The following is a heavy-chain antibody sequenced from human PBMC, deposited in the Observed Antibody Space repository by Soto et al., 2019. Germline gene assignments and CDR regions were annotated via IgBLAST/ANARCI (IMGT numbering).Heavy chain of an antibody. CDR1: RFSFSSYG. Sequence: GGSLRLSCAASRFSFSSYGMHWVRQAPGKGLEWVTVISHDGGIEYYADSVKGRFTISRDNSKNTLYLQMNSLRSEDTAVYYCARDPGIAVLLGYYYYYGMDVWGQGTTVTVSS. CDR2: ISHDGGIE. CDR3: ARDPGIAVLLGYYYYYGMDV. V-gene: IGHV3-30*03. D-gene: IGHD6-19*01. J-gene: IGHJ6*02.